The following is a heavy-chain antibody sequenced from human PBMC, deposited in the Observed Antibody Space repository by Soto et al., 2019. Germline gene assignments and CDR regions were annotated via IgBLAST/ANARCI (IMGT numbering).Heavy chain of an antibody. V-gene: IGHV1-69*01. CDR3: ARDVSVMTSVFGF. J-gene: IGHJ4*02. D-gene: IGHD3-10*01. Sequence: QVQLVQSGAEVKTPGSSLKVSCTVSGTRFSNYVISWVRQAPGQGLEWLGRITPMIGTTKYAQKFHGRVTFSADESASTAYMELSNLRSDDTAVYYCARDVSVMTSVFGFWGQGTLITVSS. CDR1: GTRFSNYV. CDR2: ITPMIGTT.